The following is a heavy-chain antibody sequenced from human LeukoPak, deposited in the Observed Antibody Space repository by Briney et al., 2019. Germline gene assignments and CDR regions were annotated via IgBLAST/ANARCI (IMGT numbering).Heavy chain of an antibody. CDR1: GFTFSSYA. J-gene: IGHJ4*02. Sequence: GGSLRLSCAASGFTFSSYAMSWVRQAPGKGLEWVSALSGSGGTTYYADSVKGRFTISRDNSKNTLYLQMNSLRTEDTALYYSATPSGGNSNYWGQGTLVTVSS. D-gene: IGHD4-23*01. CDR3: ATPSGGNSNY. CDR2: LSGSGGTT. V-gene: IGHV3-23*01.